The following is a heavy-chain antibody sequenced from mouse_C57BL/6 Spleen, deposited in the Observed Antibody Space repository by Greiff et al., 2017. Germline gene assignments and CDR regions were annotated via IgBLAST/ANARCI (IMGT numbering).Heavy chain of an antibody. CDR2: IDPNSGGT. V-gene: IGHV1-72*01. CDR1: GYTFTSYW. D-gene: IGHD1-1*01. Sequence: QVQLQQPGAELVKPGASVKLSCKASGYTFTSYWMHWVMQRPGRGLDWIGRIDPNSGGTKYNEKFKSKATLTVDKHTSTAYMQLSSLTSEDSAVEYCARDYYGSSPYYARDYWGQGTSVTVSS. CDR3: ARDYYGSSPYYARDY. J-gene: IGHJ4*01.